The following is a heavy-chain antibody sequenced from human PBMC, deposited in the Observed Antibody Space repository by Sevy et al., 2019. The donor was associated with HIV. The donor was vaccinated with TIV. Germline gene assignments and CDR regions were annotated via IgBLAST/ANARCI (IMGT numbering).Heavy chain of an antibody. CDR3: ARGLGYSSSWYDIHSYYGMDV. CDR1: GFTFSDYY. D-gene: IGHD6-13*01. Sequence: GGSLRLSCAASGFTFSDYYMSWIRQAPGKGLEWVSYISSSGSTIYYADSVKGRFTISRDNAKNSLYLQMNSLRAEDTAVYYCARGLGYSSSWYDIHSYYGMDVWGQGTTVTVSS. CDR2: ISSSGSTI. V-gene: IGHV3-11*01. J-gene: IGHJ6*02.